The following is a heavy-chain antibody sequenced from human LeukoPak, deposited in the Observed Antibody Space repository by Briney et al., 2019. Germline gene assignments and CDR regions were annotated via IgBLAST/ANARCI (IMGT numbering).Heavy chain of an antibody. Sequence: SETLSLTCAVYGGSFSGYYWSWIRQPPGKGLEWIGEINHSGSTNYNPSLKSRVTISVDTSKNQFSLKLSPVTAADTAVYYCARARAGTDAFDIWGQGTMVTVSS. V-gene: IGHV4-34*01. J-gene: IGHJ3*02. CDR2: INHSGST. CDR1: GGSFSGYY. CDR3: ARARAGTDAFDI. D-gene: IGHD6-19*01.